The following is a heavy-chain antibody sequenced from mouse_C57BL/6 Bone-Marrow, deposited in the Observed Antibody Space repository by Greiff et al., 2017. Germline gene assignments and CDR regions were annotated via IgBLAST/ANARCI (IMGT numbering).Heavy chain of an antibody. Sequence: EVKLVESGPGLAKPSQTLSLTCSVTGYSITSDYWNWIRKFPGNKLEYMGYISYSGSTYYNPSLKSRISITRDTSKNQYYLQLNSVTTEDTATYYCARHSSGLFVYYAMDYWGQGTSVTVSS. CDR1: GYSITSDY. CDR3: ARHSSGLFVYYAMDY. J-gene: IGHJ4*01. D-gene: IGHD3-2*02. V-gene: IGHV3-8*01. CDR2: ISYSGST.